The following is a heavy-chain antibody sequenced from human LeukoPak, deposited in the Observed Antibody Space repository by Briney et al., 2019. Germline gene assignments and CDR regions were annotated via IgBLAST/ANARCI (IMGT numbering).Heavy chain of an antibody. CDR1: GFTFSRYW. CDR3: ARIDPAAIDDYYFDY. J-gene: IGHJ4*02. D-gene: IGHD2-2*02. Sequence: PGGSLRLSCSASGFTFSRYWMSWVRQAPGKGLEWVSSISSSSSYIYYADSVKGRFTISRDNAKNSLYLQMNSLRAEDTAVYYCARIDPAAIDDYYFDYWGQGTLVTVSS. CDR2: ISSSSSYI. V-gene: IGHV3-21*01.